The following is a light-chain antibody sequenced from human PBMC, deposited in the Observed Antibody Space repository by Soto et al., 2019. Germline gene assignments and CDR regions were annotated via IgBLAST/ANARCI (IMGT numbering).Light chain of an antibody. CDR2: GAS. CDR3: QQYGSSPMT. V-gene: IGKV3-20*01. Sequence: EIVLTQSPGTLSLSPGERATLSCRASQSVSNNFLAWYRQKPGQAPRLLIYGASFRATGIPDRFSGSGSGTDFTLTINRLEPEDFAVYYCQQYGSSPMTFGQGTKVDIK. J-gene: IGKJ1*01. CDR1: QSVSNNF.